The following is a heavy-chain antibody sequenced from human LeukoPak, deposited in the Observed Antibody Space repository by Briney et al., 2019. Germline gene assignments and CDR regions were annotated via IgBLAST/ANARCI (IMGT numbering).Heavy chain of an antibody. Sequence: GGSLRLPCAVSGFTFRRCEMNWVRQPPARGLVWVSYISSSGSTIYHADSVKHRFTISRDNAKNSLHLQMTSPRTEDTAVYYCASIVGVTAAISWGQGTLVTVSS. CDR2: ISSSGSTI. D-gene: IGHD2-2*02. CDR1: GFTFRRCE. CDR3: ASIVGVTAAIS. V-gene: IGHV3-48*03. J-gene: IGHJ5*02.